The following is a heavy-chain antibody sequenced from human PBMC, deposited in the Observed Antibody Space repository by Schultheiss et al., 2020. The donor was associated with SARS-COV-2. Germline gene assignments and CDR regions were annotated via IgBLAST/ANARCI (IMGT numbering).Heavy chain of an antibody. Sequence: ASVKVSCKASGYTFTSYGISWVRQAPGQGLEWMGWINPNSGGTNYAQKFQGRVTMTRDTSISTAYMELSSLRSEDTAVYYCARGTGIAAAGFFDYWGQGTLVTVSS. D-gene: IGHD6-13*01. CDR1: GYTFTSYG. CDR3: ARGTGIAAAGFFDY. J-gene: IGHJ4*02. CDR2: INPNSGGT. V-gene: IGHV1-2*02.